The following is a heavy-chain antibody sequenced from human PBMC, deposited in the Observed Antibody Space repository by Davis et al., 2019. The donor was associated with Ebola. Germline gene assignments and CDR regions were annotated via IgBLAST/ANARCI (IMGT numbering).Heavy chain of an antibody. CDR1: GGSFSGYY. V-gene: IGHV4-34*01. CDR3: ARGVGSGPMFDP. J-gene: IGHJ5*02. CDR2: INHSGST. Sequence: GSLRLSCAVYGGSFSGYYWSWIRQPPGKGLEWIGEINHSGSTNYNPSLKSRVTISVDTSKNQFSLKLSSVTAADTAVNYCARGVGSGPMFDPWGQGTLVTVSS. D-gene: IGHD2-15*01.